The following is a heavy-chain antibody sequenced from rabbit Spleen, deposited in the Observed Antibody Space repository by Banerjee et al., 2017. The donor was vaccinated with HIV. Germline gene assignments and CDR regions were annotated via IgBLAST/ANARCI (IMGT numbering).Heavy chain of an antibody. Sequence: QEQLVESGGGLVQPGGSLKLTCTASGFDFSSKYYMCWVRQAPGKGLEWIACIYTGNSNTFYANWAKGRFTISKTSSTTVTLQMTSLTAADTATHFCARGGIGGGNAGREYNLWGPGTLVTVS. V-gene: IGHV1S45*01. J-gene: IGHJ4*01. CDR3: ARGGIGGGNAGREYNL. CDR1: GFDFSSKYY. D-gene: IGHD4-2*01. CDR2: IYTGNSNT.